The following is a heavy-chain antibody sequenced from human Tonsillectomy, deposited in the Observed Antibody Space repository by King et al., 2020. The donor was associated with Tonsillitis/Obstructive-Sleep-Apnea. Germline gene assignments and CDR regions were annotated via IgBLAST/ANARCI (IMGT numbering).Heavy chain of an antibody. Sequence: VQLVESGGGLVQPGGSLRLSCAASGFTFDINAMSWVRQAPGKGLEWVSAISSSGGSTYYAGSVKGRFTISRDNSKNTIFLQMNSLRAEDTAVYYCAKARGDYEPYYGMDVWGQGTTVTVSS. V-gene: IGHV3-23*04. J-gene: IGHJ6*02. CDR2: ISSSGGST. CDR3: AKARGDYEPYYGMDV. CDR1: GFTFDINA. D-gene: IGHD4-17*01.